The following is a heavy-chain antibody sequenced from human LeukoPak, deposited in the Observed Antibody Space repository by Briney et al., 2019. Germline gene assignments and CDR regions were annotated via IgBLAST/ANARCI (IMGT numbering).Heavy chain of an antibody. CDR1: GFTFSSYA. J-gene: IGHJ5*02. V-gene: IGHV3-23*01. CDR2: ISGGGVTT. Sequence: GGSLRLSCAASGFTFSSYAMSWVRQAPGKGLEWVSTISGGGVTTYYADSVKGRLTISRDNSKNTVSLQMNSLRDDDTAVYFCAKESPVAAVGRSWFDPWGQGTLVTVSS. CDR3: AKESPVAAVGRSWFDP. D-gene: IGHD6-13*01.